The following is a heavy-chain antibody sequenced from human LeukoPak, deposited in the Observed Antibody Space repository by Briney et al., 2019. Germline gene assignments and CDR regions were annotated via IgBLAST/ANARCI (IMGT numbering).Heavy chain of an antibody. V-gene: IGHV4-39*01. J-gene: IGHJ5*02. CDR1: GGSINSATYY. CDR2: IYYSGRT. D-gene: IGHD6-6*01. Sequence: SETLSLTCIVSGGSINSATYYWGWIRPPPGKGLEWIGSIYYSGRTYYNPFLKSRISISADTSKNQFSLKLSSVTAAATAVYYCARSSIASTKICFDPWGQGTLVTVSS. CDR3: ARSSIASTKICFDP.